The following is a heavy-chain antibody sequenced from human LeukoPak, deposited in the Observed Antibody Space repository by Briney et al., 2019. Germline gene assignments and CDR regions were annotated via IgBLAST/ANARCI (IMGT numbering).Heavy chain of an antibody. D-gene: IGHD2-15*01. Sequence: GASVKVSCRASGYTFISYYMHWVRQAPGQGLEWMGIINPSGGSTSYAQKFQDRVTMTSDPSTSTVYMELSSLRSEDTAIYYCTKAGSVPTDVVVLVAADDAFDIWGQGTMVTVSS. CDR2: INPSGGST. J-gene: IGHJ3*02. CDR3: TKAGSVPTDVVVLVAADDAFDI. CDR1: GYTFISYY. V-gene: IGHV1-46*01.